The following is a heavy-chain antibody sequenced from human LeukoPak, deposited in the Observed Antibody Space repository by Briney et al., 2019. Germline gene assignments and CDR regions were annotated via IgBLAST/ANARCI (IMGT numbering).Heavy chain of an antibody. CDR1: GFTFDDYG. D-gene: IGHD2-8*01. J-gene: IGHJ6*03. CDR3: ARCMGASDAVNYYYYYMDV. V-gene: IGHV3-20*04. Sequence: GGSLRLSCAASGFTFDDYGMSWVRQAPGKGLEWVSGINWNSGSTGYADSVKGRFTISRDNAKNSLYLQMNSLRAEDTALYYSARCMGASDAVNYYYYYMDVWGKGTTVTVSS. CDR2: INWNSGST.